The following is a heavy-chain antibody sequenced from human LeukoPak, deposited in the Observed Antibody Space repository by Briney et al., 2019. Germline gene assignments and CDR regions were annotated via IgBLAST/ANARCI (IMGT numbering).Heavy chain of an antibody. V-gene: IGHV3-7*01. J-gene: IGHJ6*04. D-gene: IGHD3-10*02. CDR1: GFTISRHW. Sequence: GSLRLSCAASGFTISRHWMNWVRQAPGKGLEWVANIKQDGSEKNYMDSVKGRFTISRDNAKNSLYLQMNSLRAEDTAVYYCAELGITMIGGVWGKGTTVTISS. CDR3: AELGITMIGGV. CDR2: IKQDGSEK.